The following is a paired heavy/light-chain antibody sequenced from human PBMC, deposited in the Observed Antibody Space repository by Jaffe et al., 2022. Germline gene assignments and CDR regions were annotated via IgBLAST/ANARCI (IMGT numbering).Light chain of an antibody. J-gene: IGLJ2*01. V-gene: IGLV1-40*01. CDR3: QSYDSSLRRV. CDR2: GNS. Sequence: QSVLTQPPSVSGAPGQRVTISCTGSSSNIGAGYDVHWYQQLPGTAPKLLIYGNSNRPSGVPDRFSGSKSGTSASLAITGLQAEDEADYYCQSYDSSLRRVFGGGTKLTVL. CDR1: SSNIGAGYD.
Heavy chain of an antibody. CDR1: GGSFSGYY. CDR3: ARGMGFDDFWGDYYYYYYMDV. CDR2: INHSGST. J-gene: IGHJ6*03. V-gene: IGHV4-34*01. Sequence: QVQLQQWGAGLLKPSETLSLTCAVYGGSFSGYYWSWIRQPPGKGLEWIGEINHSGSTNYNPSLKSRVTISVDTSKNQFSLKLSSVTAADTAVYYCARGMGFDDFWGDYYYYYYMDVWGKGTTVTVSS. D-gene: IGHD3-3*01.